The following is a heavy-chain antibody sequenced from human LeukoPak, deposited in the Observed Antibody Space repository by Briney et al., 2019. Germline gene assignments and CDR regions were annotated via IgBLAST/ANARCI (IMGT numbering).Heavy chain of an antibody. V-gene: IGHV4-39*01. Sequence: SETLSLTCTVSGGSISSGGYYWSWIRQHPGKGLEWIGYIYYSGSTYYNPSLKSRVTISVDTSKNQFSLKLSSVTAADTAVYYCASDGGAYYDSTYYFDYWGQGTLVTVSS. CDR2: IYYSGST. CDR3: ASDGGAYYDSTYYFDY. CDR1: GGSISSGGYY. J-gene: IGHJ4*02. D-gene: IGHD3-22*01.